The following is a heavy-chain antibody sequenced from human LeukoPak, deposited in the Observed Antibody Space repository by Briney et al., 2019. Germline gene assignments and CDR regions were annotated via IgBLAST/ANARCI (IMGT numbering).Heavy chain of an antibody. CDR1: GGSFSGYY. CDR2: INHSGGT. Sequence: PSETLSLTCAVYGGSFSGYYWSWIRQPPGKGLEWIGEINHSGGTNYNPSLKSRVTISVDTSKNQFSLKLSSVTAADTAVYYCARVAITMVRGVTTNFDYWGQGTLVTVSS. CDR3: ARVAITMVRGVTTNFDY. J-gene: IGHJ4*02. D-gene: IGHD3-10*01. V-gene: IGHV4-34*01.